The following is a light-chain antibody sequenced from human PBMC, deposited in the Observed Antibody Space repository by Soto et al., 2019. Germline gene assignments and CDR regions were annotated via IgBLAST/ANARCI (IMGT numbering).Light chain of an antibody. CDR3: QQRSNWPQVT. J-gene: IGKJ1*01. Sequence: EIVLTQSPGTLSLSPGERATLSCRASQSVSSNYLAWYQQKPGQAPRLLIYGASSRATGIPDKFSGSGSGTDFTLTISSLEPEDFAVYYCQQRSNWPQVTFGQGTKVDIK. V-gene: IGKV3D-20*02. CDR2: GAS. CDR1: QSVSSNY.